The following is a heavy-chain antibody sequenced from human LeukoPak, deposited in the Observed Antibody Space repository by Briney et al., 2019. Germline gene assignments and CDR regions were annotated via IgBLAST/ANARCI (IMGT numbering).Heavy chain of an antibody. CDR3: ARVGGTNYYYYGMDV. V-gene: IGHV4-59*01. CDR2: IYYSGST. Sequence: SETLSLTCTVSGGSISNYYWSWIRQPPGKGLEWIGYIYYSGSTNYNPSLKSRVTISVDTSKNQFSLKLSSVTAADTAVYYCARVGGTNYYYYGMDVWGQGTTVTVSS. J-gene: IGHJ6*02. D-gene: IGHD1-26*01. CDR1: GGSISNYY.